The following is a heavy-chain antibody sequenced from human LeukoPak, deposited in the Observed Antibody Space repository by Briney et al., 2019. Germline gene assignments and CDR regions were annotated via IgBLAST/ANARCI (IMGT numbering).Heavy chain of an antibody. J-gene: IGHJ4*02. Sequence: VASVKVSCKASGYTFTGYYMHWVRQAPGQGLEWMGWINPNSGGTNYAQKFQGRVTMTRDTSISTAYMELSRLRSDDTAVYYCAREVGYDSSEDYWGQGTLVTVSS. CDR1: GYTFTGYY. D-gene: IGHD5-12*01. CDR3: AREVGYDSSEDY. CDR2: INPNSGGT. V-gene: IGHV1-2*02.